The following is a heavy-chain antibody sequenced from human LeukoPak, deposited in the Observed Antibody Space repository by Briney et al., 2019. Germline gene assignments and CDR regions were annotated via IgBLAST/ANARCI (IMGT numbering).Heavy chain of an antibody. D-gene: IGHD6-19*01. CDR2: IYTSGST. Sequence: KPSETLSLTCTVSGGSISSYYWSWIRQPAGKGLEWIGRIYTSGSTNYNPSLKSRVTMSVDTSKNQFSLKLSSVTAADTAVYYCARGGLAVAASWFDSWGQGTLVTVSS. CDR3: ARGGLAVAASWFDS. J-gene: IGHJ5*01. CDR1: GGSISSYY. V-gene: IGHV4-4*07.